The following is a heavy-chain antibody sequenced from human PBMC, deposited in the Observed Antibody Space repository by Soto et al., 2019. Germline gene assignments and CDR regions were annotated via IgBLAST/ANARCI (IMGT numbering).Heavy chain of an antibody. CDR1: GGSISSGGYY. D-gene: IGHD6-13*01. Sequence: SETLSLTCTVSGGSISSGGYYWSWIRQHPGEGLEWIGYIYYSGSTYYNPSLKSRVTISVDTSKNQFSLKLSSVTAADTAVYYCAWGRQQLADYYYYGMDVWGQGTTVTVSS. CDR3: AWGRQQLADYYYYGMDV. V-gene: IGHV4-31*03. J-gene: IGHJ6*02. CDR2: IYYSGST.